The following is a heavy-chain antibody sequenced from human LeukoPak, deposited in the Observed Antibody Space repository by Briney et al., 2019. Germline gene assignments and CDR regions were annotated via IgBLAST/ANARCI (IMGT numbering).Heavy chain of an antibody. CDR1: GYSFTSYW. CDR3: ASTRITMVRGVTPGAFDI. D-gene: IGHD3-10*01. Sequence: GESLKISCKGSGYSFTSYWIGWVRQMPGKGLEWMGIIYPGDSDTRYSPSFQGQVTTSADKSISTAYLQWSSLKASDTAMYYCASTRITMVRGVTPGAFDIWGQGTMVTVSS. V-gene: IGHV5-51*01. J-gene: IGHJ3*02. CDR2: IYPGDSDT.